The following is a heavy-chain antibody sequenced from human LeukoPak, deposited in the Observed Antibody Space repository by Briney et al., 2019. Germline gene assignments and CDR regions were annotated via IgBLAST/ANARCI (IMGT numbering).Heavy chain of an antibody. CDR1: GGSFSGYY. V-gene: IGHV4-34*01. CDR2: INHSGST. D-gene: IGHD2-15*01. J-gene: IGHJ4*02. CDR3: ARGLSAIVY. Sequence: SETLSLTCAVYGGSFSGYYWSWIRLPPGKGLEWIGEINHSGSTNYNPSLKSRVSISVDTSKKQFSLKLSSVTAADTAVYYCARGLSAIVYWGQGTLVTVSS.